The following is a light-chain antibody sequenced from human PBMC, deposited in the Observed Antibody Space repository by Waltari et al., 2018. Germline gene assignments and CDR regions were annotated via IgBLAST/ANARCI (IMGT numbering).Light chain of an antibody. V-gene: IGLV3-21*04. CDR1: NIGTKT. J-gene: IGLJ1*01. CDR2: SDT. Sequence: SYVLTQPPSLSVALGKTARIPCGGNNIGTKTVHWYQHKPGQAPVLLLYSDTDRPSGVPERFTGSKSGTTATLTISTVEAGDEADYYCQVWDGSTDHYVFGSGTKVTV. CDR3: QVWDGSTDHYV.